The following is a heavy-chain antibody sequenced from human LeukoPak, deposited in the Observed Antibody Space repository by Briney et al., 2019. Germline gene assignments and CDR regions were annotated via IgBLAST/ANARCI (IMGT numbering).Heavy chain of an antibody. V-gene: IGHV4-39*01. J-gene: IGHJ4*02. Sequence: PSETLSLTCTVSNDSISSTISFWGWIRQPPGKRLEWIGSIYYSGTAYYSPSLKSRVTISVDMSKSQFSLKLTSVTAADTAIYYCVRMSYYENSGYSPFDSWGQGTLFTVSS. CDR1: NDSISSTISF. CDR2: IYYSGTA. CDR3: VRMSYYENSGYSPFDS. D-gene: IGHD3-22*01.